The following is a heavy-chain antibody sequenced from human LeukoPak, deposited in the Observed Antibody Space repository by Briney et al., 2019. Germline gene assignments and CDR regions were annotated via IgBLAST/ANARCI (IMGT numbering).Heavy chain of an antibody. D-gene: IGHD5-12*01. V-gene: IGHV3-43*02. J-gene: IGHJ3*02. CDR1: GFSFDDYA. CDR2: ISEDGRTT. Sequence: GGSLRLSCAASGFSFDDYAMHWVRQAPGKSLQWVSLISEDGRTTYYADSVKGRFTISRDNSKNSLYLQMNSLRTEDTALYYCTKAAGNIGYDHLDAFDIWGQGTVVTVSS. CDR3: TKAAGNIGYDHLDAFDI.